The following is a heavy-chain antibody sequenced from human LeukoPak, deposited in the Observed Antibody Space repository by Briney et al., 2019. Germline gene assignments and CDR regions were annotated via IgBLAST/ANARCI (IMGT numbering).Heavy chain of an antibody. V-gene: IGHV4-59*01. CDR3: ARDGYSSSTWSHEALDI. D-gene: IGHD6-13*01. J-gene: IGHJ3*02. CDR1: GGSISGYY. Sequence: PSETLSLTCNVSGGSISGYYWNWIRQPPGKGLEWIGYISYSGSTNYNPSLKSRVTISLDTSKKQFSLMLSSVTAADTAVYYCARDGYSSSTWSHEALDIWGQGTMVTVSS. CDR2: ISYSGST.